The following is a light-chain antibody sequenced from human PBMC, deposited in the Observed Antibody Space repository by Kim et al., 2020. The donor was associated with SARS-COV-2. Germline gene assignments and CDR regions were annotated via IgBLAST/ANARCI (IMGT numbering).Light chain of an antibody. Sequence: PGKTARITWGGDNIGSNSVHWYQKKSGQAPVLVMYFDSGRPAEIPGRFSASKSGNTATLTINKVEAGDEADYYCQVWDTSSDYQYVFGTGTKVTVL. V-gene: IGLV3-21*04. CDR1: NIGSNS. CDR2: FDS. J-gene: IGLJ1*01. CDR3: QVWDTSSDYQYV.